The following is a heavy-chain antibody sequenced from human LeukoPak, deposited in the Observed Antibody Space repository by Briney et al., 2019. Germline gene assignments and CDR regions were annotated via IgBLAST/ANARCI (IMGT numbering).Heavy chain of an antibody. D-gene: IGHD1-26*01. CDR3: ARQRGSPYSGSYYYFDY. V-gene: IGHV4-39*01. CDR2: VYHSGST. Sequence: SETLSLTCTVSGGSISGSINYWGWIRQPPGKGLEWIGSVYHSGSTNCNPSLKSRVTISVDTSKNQFSLKLTSVTAADTPVYYCARQRGSPYSGSYYYFDYWGQGTLVTVSS. J-gene: IGHJ4*02. CDR1: GGSISGSINY.